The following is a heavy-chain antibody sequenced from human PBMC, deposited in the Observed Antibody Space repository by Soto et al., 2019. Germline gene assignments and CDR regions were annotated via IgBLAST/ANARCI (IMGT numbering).Heavy chain of an antibody. CDR2: ISDGGHNT. Sequence: LRLSCAASGFTFASYTMSWVRQAPGKGLQWVSYISDGGHNTYYADSVKGRFTISRDDLLGTLYLQMNSLRAEDTALYYCVREYYCTRDDPLAPGTLDYWGQGALVTVSS. D-gene: IGHD2-8*01. CDR1: GFTFASYT. V-gene: IGHV3-23*01. J-gene: IGHJ4*01. CDR3: VREYYCTRDDPLAPGTLDY.